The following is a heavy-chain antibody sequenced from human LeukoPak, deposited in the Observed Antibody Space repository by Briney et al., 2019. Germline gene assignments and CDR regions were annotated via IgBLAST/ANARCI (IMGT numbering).Heavy chain of an antibody. CDR2: IHHSGST. Sequence: RASGTLSLTCAVSGGSISSSNWWSWVRQPPGKGLEWIGEIHHSGSTNYNPSLKSRVTISVDTSKNQFSLKLSSVTAADTAVYYCAREDYYGSGSYYKGRDAFDIWGQGTMVTVSS. CDR3: AREDYYGSGSYYKGRDAFDI. D-gene: IGHD3-10*01. CDR1: GGSISSSNW. J-gene: IGHJ3*02. V-gene: IGHV4-4*02.